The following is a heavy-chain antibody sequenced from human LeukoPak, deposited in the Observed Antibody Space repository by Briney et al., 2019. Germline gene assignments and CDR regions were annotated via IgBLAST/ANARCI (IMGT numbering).Heavy chain of an antibody. CDR1: GGSISSSSYY. J-gene: IGHJ4*02. Sequence: PSETLSLTCTVSGGSISSSSYYWGWIRQPPGKGLEWIGSIYYSGSTYYNPSLKSRVTISVDTSKNQFSLKLSSVTAADTAVYYCARHTYSIYFDYWGQGTLVTVSS. CDR2: IYYSGST. CDR3: ARHTYSIYFDY. V-gene: IGHV4-39*01. D-gene: IGHD1-26*01.